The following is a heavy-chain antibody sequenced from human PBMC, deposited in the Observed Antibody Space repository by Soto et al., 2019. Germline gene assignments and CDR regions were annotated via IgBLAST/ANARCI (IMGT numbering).Heavy chain of an antibody. CDR3: AGVPYSGSYGDNY. J-gene: IGHJ4*02. V-gene: IGHV3-21*01. CDR2: ISSSSSYI. CDR1: GFTFSSYS. D-gene: IGHD1-26*01. Sequence: GGSLRLSCAASGFTFSSYSMNWVRQAPGKGLEWVSSISSSSSYIYYADSVKGRFTISRDNAKNSLYLQMNSLRAEDTAVYYCAGVPYSGSYGDNYWGQGTLVTVSS.